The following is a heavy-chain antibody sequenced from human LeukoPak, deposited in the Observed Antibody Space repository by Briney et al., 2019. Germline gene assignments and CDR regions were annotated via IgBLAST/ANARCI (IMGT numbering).Heavy chain of an antibody. D-gene: IGHD5-18*01. Sequence: GSLRLSCVATGFTLSSHWMHWVRQAPGKGLVWVSRINTDGGTTIYEDSVKGRFTISRDNARNTLFLQLNSLRAEDTGVYYCARVAYSSGRYYYYYMDVWGNRTTVTVSS. J-gene: IGHJ6*03. CDR3: ARVAYSSGRYYYYYMDV. CDR1: GFTLSSHW. CDR2: INTDGGTT. V-gene: IGHV3-74*01.